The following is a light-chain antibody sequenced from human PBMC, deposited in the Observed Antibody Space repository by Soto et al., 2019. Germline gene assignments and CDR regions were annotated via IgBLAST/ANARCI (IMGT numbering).Light chain of an antibody. CDR2: DVT. J-gene: IGLJ1*01. CDR3: NSYSGSNTLYV. Sequence: QSALTQPASVAGSPGQSITIPCNGTSNDIGGYNFVSWFQQHPGKAPKLLICDVTRRPSGVSDRFSGSKSGNTASLTISGLQAGDEADYYCNSYSGSNTLYVFGSGTKVTVL. CDR1: SNDIGGYNF. V-gene: IGLV2-14*01.